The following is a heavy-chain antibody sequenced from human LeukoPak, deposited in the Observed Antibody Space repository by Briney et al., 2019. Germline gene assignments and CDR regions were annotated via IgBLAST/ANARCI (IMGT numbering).Heavy chain of an antibody. CDR2: ISWNSGSI. CDR1: GFTFDDYA. Sequence: GGSLRLSCAASGFTFDDYAMHWVRQAPGKGLKWVSGISWNSGSIGYADSVNGRFTISRDNAKNSLYLQMNSLRAEDTALYYCAKDVSYSSSWQRFDYWGQGTLVTVSS. CDR3: AKDVSYSSSWQRFDY. J-gene: IGHJ4*02. V-gene: IGHV3-9*01. D-gene: IGHD6-13*01.